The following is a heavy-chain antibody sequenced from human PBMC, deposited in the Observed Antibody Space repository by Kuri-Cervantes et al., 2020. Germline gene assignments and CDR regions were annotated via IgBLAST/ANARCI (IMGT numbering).Heavy chain of an antibody. D-gene: IGHD2-8*01. Sequence: SVKVSCKASGYTFTSYGISWVRQAPGQGLEWMGGIIPIFGTANYAQKFQGRVTITADKSTSTAYMELSSLRSEDTAVYYCARGLGNGVESAFDIWGQGTMVTVSS. V-gene: IGHV1-69*06. CDR3: ARGLGNGVESAFDI. CDR2: IIPIFGTA. CDR1: GYTFTSYG. J-gene: IGHJ3*02.